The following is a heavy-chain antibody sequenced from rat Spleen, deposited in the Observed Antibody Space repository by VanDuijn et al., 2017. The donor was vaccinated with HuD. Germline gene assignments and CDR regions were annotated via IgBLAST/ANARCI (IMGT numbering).Heavy chain of an antibody. Sequence: EVQLVESGGGLVQPGRSLKLSCAASGFLLSNYYMAWVRQAPTTGLEWVASISTGGGEIYYRDSVKGRFTISRDNAESTLYLQMDSLRSEDTATYYCTTDRDFMYTTEYYSNCFAFWGQGTLVTVSS. CDR1: GFLLSNYY. V-gene: IGHV5-27*01. CDR2: ISTGGGEI. J-gene: IGHJ3*01. D-gene: IGHD1-6*01. CDR3: TTDRDFMYTTEYYSNCFAF.